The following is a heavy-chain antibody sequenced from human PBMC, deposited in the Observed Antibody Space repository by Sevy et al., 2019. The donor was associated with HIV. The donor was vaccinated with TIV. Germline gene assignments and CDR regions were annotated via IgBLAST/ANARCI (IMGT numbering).Heavy chain of an antibody. CDR1: GFTFTSYS. V-gene: IGHV3-21*01. CDR2: ISGISNYI. D-gene: IGHD6-19*01. Sequence: GESLKISCAASGFTFTSYSMHWVRQAPGKGLEWVSSISGISNYIYYADSVKGRFSISRDNAKNSLYLQMNSLRAEDTAVFYCARAVPATDAFDIWGQGRLVTVSS. J-gene: IGHJ3*02. CDR3: ARAVPATDAFDI.